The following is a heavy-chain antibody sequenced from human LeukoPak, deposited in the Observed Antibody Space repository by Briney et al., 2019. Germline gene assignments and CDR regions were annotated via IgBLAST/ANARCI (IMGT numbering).Heavy chain of an antibody. D-gene: IGHD3-22*01. Sequence: ASVTVSCKASVYTFTSYGISWVRQAPGQGLEWMGWISAYNGNTNYAQKLQGRVTMTTDTSTSTAYMELRSLSSDDTAVYYCARDRIYDSSGYYYSAFDIWGQGTMVSVSS. CDR2: ISAYNGNT. J-gene: IGHJ3*02. CDR1: VYTFTSYG. V-gene: IGHV1-18*01. CDR3: ARDRIYDSSGYYYSAFDI.